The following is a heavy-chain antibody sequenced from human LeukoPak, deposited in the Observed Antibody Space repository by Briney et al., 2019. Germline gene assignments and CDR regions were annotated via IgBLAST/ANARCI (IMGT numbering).Heavy chain of an antibody. CDR3: ARARPDVQLWFYDY. D-gene: IGHD5-18*01. J-gene: IGHJ4*02. Sequence: ASVTVSCKASGYTFTSYDINWVRQATGQGLEWLGYMNPNSGNTRYAQKLQGRVTMTTDTSTSTAYMEMRSLRSDDTAVYYCARARPDVQLWFYDYWGQGTLVTVSS. V-gene: IGHV1-8*01. CDR1: GYTFTSYD. CDR2: MNPNSGNT.